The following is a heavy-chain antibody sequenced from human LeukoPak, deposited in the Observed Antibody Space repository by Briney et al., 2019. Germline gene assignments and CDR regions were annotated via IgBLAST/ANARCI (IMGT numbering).Heavy chain of an antibody. J-gene: IGHJ5*02. V-gene: IGHV3-33*01. CDR2: IWYDGSNK. Sequence: PGGSRRLSWAAAGFTFSSNGMHWVRQAPGKGLEWVAVIWYDGSNKYYADSVKGRFTISRDNSKNTLYLQMNSLRAEDTAVYYCARGYGDYVLNWFDPWGQGTLVTVSS. CDR3: ARGYGDYVLNWFDP. D-gene: IGHD4-17*01. CDR1: GFTFSSNG.